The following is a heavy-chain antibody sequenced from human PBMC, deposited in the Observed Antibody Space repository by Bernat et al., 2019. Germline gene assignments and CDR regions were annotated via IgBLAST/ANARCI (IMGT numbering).Heavy chain of an antibody. J-gene: IGHJ4*02. CDR2: ISYDGSNK. V-gene: IGHV3-30*18. D-gene: IGHD3-22*01. CDR1: GFTFSSYG. Sequence: QVQLVESGGGVVQPGRSLRLSCAASGFTFSSYGMHWVRQAPGKGLEWVAVISYDGSNKYYADSVKGRFTISRDNSKNTLYLQMNSLRGEDTAVYYCAKEESYYYESSGYYFDYWGQGSLVTVSS. CDR3: AKEESYYYESSGYYFDY.